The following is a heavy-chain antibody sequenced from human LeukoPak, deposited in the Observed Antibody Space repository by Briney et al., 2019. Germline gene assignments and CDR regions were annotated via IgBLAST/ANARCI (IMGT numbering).Heavy chain of an antibody. V-gene: IGHV3-23*01. CDR1: GFTLHRCL. CDR3: PESTGSNDFDS. Sequence: GGSLPLPYLACGFTLHRCLLRGFHQAPGKGLEWVSAISGSGGSTYYADSVKGRFTISRDISKYTLYLRMSGLRGEDTAVYYCPESTGSNDFDSWGQGTPVTVSS. D-gene: IGHD2-8*02. J-gene: IGHJ4*02. CDR2: ISGSGGST.